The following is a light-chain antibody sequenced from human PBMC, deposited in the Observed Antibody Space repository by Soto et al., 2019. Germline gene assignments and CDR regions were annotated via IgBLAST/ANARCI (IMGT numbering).Light chain of an antibody. Sequence: DIQMTQSPSTLSASVGDRVTITCRASQSISSWLAWYQQKPGKAPKLLIYDASSLESGVPSRFSGSGSGTEFTLTISSLQPDDFATYYCQQYNSYPWTFGHGTKLDIK. CDR3: QQYNSYPWT. CDR2: DAS. CDR1: QSISSW. J-gene: IGKJ1*01. V-gene: IGKV1-5*01.